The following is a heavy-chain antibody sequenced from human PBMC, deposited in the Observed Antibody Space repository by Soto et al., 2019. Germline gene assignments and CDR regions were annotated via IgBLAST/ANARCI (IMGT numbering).Heavy chain of an antibody. V-gene: IGHV5-51*01. CDR3: AGGGVRGVITRTRDYYGMDV. CDR2: IYPGDSDT. J-gene: IGHJ6*02. CDR1: GYSFASYW. D-gene: IGHD3-10*01. Sequence: GESLKISCKGSGYSFASYWIGWVRQMPGKGLEWMGIIYPGDSDTRYSPSFQGQVTISADKSISTAYLQWSSLKASDTAMYYCAGGGVRGVITRTRDYYGMDVWGQGTTVTSP.